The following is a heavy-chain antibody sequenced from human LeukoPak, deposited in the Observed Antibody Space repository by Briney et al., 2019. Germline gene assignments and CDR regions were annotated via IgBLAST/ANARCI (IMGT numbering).Heavy chain of an antibody. CDR1: GFTFSSYA. CDR2: ISGSGGST. D-gene: IGHD2-2*02. CDR3: AADGGYQPLLYPDSYALDY. Sequence: GGSLRLSCAASGFTFSSYAMSWVRQAPGKGLEWVSAISGSGGSTYYADSVKGRFTISRDNSKNTLYLQMNSLRAEDTAVYYCAADGGYQPLLYPDSYALDYWGQGTLVTVSS. V-gene: IGHV3-23*01. J-gene: IGHJ4*02.